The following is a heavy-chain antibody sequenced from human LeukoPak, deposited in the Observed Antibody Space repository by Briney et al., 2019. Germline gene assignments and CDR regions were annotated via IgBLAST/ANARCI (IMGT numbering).Heavy chain of an antibody. V-gene: IGHV1-2*02. CDR2: INPNSGGT. CDR1: GYTFTGYY. Sequence: VASVKVSCKASGYTFTGYYIHWVRQAPGQGLEWMGWINPNSGGTNYAQKFQGRVTMTRDTSISTACMELSRLRSDDTAVYYCAREPDNIGWPKFDYWGQGTLVTVSS. J-gene: IGHJ4*02. D-gene: IGHD6-19*01. CDR3: AREPDNIGWPKFDY.